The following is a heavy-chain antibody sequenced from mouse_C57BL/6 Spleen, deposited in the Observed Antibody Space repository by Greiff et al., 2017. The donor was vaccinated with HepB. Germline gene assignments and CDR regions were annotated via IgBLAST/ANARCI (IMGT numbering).Heavy chain of an antibody. CDR1: GYTFTSYW. J-gene: IGHJ4*01. CDR3: ARRGLDAMDY. CDR2: IHPNSGST. V-gene: IGHV1-64*01. Sequence: QVQLQQPGAELVKPGASVKLSCKASGYTFTSYWMHWVKQRPGQGLEWIGMIHPNSGSTNYNEKFKSKATLTVDKSSSTAYMQLSSLTSEDAAVYYCARRGLDAMDYWGQGTSVTVSS.